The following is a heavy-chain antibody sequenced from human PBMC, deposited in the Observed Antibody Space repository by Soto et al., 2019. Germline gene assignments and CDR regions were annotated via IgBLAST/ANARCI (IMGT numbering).Heavy chain of an antibody. V-gene: IGHV4-59*01. D-gene: IGHD2-15*01. CDR3: ARDYCSGNNCYSDDAFDM. J-gene: IGHJ3*02. CDR1: GGSIRSYR. CDR2: IHHSGSI. Sequence: SETLSLTCAVSGGSIRSYRWSWIRQSPGRGLEWIGYIHHSGSINYNPSLKSRVTISVDPSRNQFFLNLSSVTTADTAVYYCARDYCSGNNCYSDDAFDMWGQGTMVTVSS.